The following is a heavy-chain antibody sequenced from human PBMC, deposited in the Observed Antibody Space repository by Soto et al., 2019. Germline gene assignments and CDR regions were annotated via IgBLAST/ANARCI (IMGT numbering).Heavy chain of an antibody. CDR3: ARVVVVVAHGYFAY. V-gene: IGHV4-59*01. D-gene: IGHD2-15*01. Sequence: SETLSLTCTVSGGSISSYYWSWIRQPPGKGLEWIGYIYYSGSTNYNPSLKSRVTISVDTSKNQFSLKLSSVTAADTAVYYCARVVVVVAHGYFAYWAQGTPVPVSS. CDR1: GGSISSYY. CDR2: IYYSGST. J-gene: IGHJ4*02.